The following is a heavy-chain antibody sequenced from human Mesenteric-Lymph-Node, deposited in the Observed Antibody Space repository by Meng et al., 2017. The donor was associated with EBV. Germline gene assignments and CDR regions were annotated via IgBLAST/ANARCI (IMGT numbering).Heavy chain of an antibody. CDR1: GGSISSGGYF. CDR2: IYHSGST. Sequence: HLQVHESGSGPVKPSQILSLTCAVSGGSISSGGYFWSWIRQPPGKGLEWIRYIYHSGSTYYNPSLKSRVTISVDRSKNQFSLKLSSVTAADTAVYYCARCIAAAGTSWFDPWGQGTLVTVSS. CDR3: ARCIAAAGTSWFDP. J-gene: IGHJ5*02. V-gene: IGHV4-30-2*01. D-gene: IGHD6-13*01.